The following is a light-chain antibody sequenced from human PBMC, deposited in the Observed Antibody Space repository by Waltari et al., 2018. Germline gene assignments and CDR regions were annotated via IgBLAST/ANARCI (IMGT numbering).Light chain of an antibody. Sequence: QSALTQPASVSGSPGQSITISCTGTSSDIGGYDYVSWYQQHPGQAPKLLIYEVTNRPSGVSNRFSGSKSGNTASLAISGLQPEDEADYDCSSCTRRNTPSSVFGTGTQVTVL. CDR2: EVT. CDR1: SSDIGGYDY. V-gene: IGLV2-14*01. CDR3: SSCTRRNTPSSV. J-gene: IGLJ1*01.